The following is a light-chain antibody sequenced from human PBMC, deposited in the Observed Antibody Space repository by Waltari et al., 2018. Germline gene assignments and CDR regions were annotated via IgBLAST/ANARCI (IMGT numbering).Light chain of an antibody. J-gene: IGKJ4*01. CDR1: ESIRNN. CDR2: GAS. CDR3: QHYNNQPLT. V-gene: IGKV3-15*01. Sequence: IVMTQSPATLSASPGEGATLSCRASESIRNNLAWYQQKAGQAPRLLLFGASNRATGIPARFSGSGSGTEFALTISTLQSEDFAVYFCQHYNNQPLTFGGGTKVEIK.